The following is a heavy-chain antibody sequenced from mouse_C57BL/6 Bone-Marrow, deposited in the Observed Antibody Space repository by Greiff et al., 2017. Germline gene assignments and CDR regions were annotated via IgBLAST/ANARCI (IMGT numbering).Heavy chain of an antibody. D-gene: IGHD1-1*01. CDR2: INPGSGGT. Sequence: QVQLKESGAELVRPGTSVKVSCKASGYAFTNYLIEWVKQRPGQGLEWIGVINPGSGGTNYNEKFKGKATLTADKSSSTAYMQLSSLTSEDSAVYFWAIRRDYYGSSSGFAYWGQGTLVTVSA. J-gene: IGHJ3*01. CDR3: AIRRDYYGSSSGFAY. CDR1: GYAFTNYL. V-gene: IGHV1-54*01.